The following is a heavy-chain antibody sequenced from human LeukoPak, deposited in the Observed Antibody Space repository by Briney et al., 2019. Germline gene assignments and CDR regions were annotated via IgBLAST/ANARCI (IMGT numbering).Heavy chain of an antibody. V-gene: IGHV4-59*01. J-gene: IGHJ6*02. Sequence: KSSETLSLTCTVSGGSISSYYWSWIRQPPGKGLEWIGYIYYSGSTNYNPSLESRVTISVDTSKNQFSLKLSSVTAADTAVYYCAKNFKYSSSWSDYYYYYGMDVWGQGTTVTVSS. CDR2: IYYSGST. D-gene: IGHD6-13*01. CDR3: AKNFKYSSSWSDYYYYYGMDV. CDR1: GGSISSYY.